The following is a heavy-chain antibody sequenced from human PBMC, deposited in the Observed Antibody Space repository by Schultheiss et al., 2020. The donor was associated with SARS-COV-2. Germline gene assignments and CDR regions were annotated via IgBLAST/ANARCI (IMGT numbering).Heavy chain of an antibody. Sequence: SETLSLTCAVYGGSFSGYYWSWIRQPPGKGLEWIGEINHSGSTNYNPSLKSRVTISVDTSKNQFSLKLSSVTAADTAVYYCARGRRELLTSYYYMDVWGKGTTVTVSS. CDR2: INHSGST. D-gene: IGHD1-26*01. V-gene: IGHV4-34*01. CDR3: ARGRRELLTSYYYMDV. CDR1: GGSFSGYY. J-gene: IGHJ6*03.